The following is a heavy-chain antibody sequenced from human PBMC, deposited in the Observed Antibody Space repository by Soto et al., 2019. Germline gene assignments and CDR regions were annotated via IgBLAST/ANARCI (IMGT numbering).Heavy chain of an antibody. CDR3: ASFSEGRGVYAIGVPLDY. CDR2: IIPIFGTA. Sequence: QVQLVQSGAEVKEPGSSVKVSCKASGGTFSSYAISWVRQAPGQGLEWMGGIIPIFGTANYAQKFQGRVTITADESTSTAYMELSSLRSEDTAVYYCASFSEGRGVYAIGVPLDYWGQGTLVTVSS. V-gene: IGHV1-69*01. D-gene: IGHD2-8*01. CDR1: GGTFSSYA. J-gene: IGHJ4*02.